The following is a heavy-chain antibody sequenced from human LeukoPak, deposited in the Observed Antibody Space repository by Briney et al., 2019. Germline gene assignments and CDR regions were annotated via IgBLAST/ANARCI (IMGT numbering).Heavy chain of an antibody. CDR1: GGSISSYY. D-gene: IGHD5-18*01. CDR2: IYYSGST. CDR3: ARGGYSYGPGWYFDY. V-gene: IGHV4-59*01. Sequence: PSETLSLTCTVSGGSISSYYWSWIRQPPGKGLEWIGYIYYSGSTNYNPSLKSRVTISVDTSKNQFSLKLSSVTAADTAVYYCARGGYSYGPGWYFDYWGQGTLVTVSS. J-gene: IGHJ4*02.